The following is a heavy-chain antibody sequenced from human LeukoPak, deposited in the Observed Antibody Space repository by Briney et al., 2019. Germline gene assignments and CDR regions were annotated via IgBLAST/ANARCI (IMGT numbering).Heavy chain of an antibody. V-gene: IGHV4-59*12. D-gene: IGHD3-22*01. CDR2: IYYSGSA. J-gene: IGHJ4*02. Sequence: SETLSLTCTVSGGSISSYYWSWIRQPPGKGLEWIGYIYYSGSANYNPSLKSRVTISVDTSKNQFSLRLSSVTAADTAVYYCARTPIYYFDNSGYYNWGQGTLVTVSS. CDR1: GGSISSYY. CDR3: ARTPIYYFDNSGYYN.